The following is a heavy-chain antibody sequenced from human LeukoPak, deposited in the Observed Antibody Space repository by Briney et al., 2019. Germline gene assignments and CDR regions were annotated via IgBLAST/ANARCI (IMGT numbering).Heavy chain of an antibody. D-gene: IGHD3-22*01. CDR3: ATDGYYDSSGYYPTGAFDI. J-gene: IGHJ3*02. V-gene: IGHV3-21*01. CDR2: ISSSSYI. CDR1: GFTFSSYS. Sequence: PGGSLRLSCAASGFTFSSYSMNWVRQAPGKGLEWVSSISSSSYIYYADSVKGRFTISRDNAKNSLYLQMNSLRAEDTAVYYCATDGYYDSSGYYPTGAFDIWGQGTMVTVSS.